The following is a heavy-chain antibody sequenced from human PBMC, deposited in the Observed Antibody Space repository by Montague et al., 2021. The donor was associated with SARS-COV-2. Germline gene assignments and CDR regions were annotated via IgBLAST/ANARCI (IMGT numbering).Heavy chain of an antibody. Sequence: SETLSLTCTVSGGSISSSSYYWGWIRQPPGKGLEWIGYIYYSGNTYYNPSLKSRVTISVDTSKNQFSLKLSSVTAADTAVYYCGLGRGFAVGNHYYYSYGLDVWGQGTTVTVSS. CDR2: IYYSGNT. CDR3: GLGRGFAVGNHYYYSYGLDV. CDR1: GGSISSSSYY. V-gene: IGHV4-39*07. D-gene: IGHD3-10*01. J-gene: IGHJ6*02.